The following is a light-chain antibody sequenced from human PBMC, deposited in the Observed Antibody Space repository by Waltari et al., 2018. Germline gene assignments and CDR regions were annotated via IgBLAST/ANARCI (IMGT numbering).Light chain of an antibody. Sequence: DIQMTQSPSTLSASVGDRVTITCRASQSISSWLAWYQQKTGKAPKLLIYKASNLESGVPSRFSGSGSGTEFTLTISSLQPDDFAIYYCQQYNGYPTFGQGTKVEIK. J-gene: IGKJ1*01. V-gene: IGKV1-5*03. CDR2: KAS. CDR1: QSISSW. CDR3: QQYNGYPT.